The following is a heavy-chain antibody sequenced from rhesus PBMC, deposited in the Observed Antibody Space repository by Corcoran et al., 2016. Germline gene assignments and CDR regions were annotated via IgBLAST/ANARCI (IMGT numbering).Heavy chain of an antibody. CDR3: ARLGSGYYYYFDY. D-gene: IGHD3-28*01. CDR1: GGSISGYYY. V-gene: IGHV4-73*01. Sequence: QVKLQQWGEGLVKPSETLSLTCAVYGGSISGYYYWSWIRQPAGKGLEWIGYIYGKSASTNYNPSLKNRGTISKDTSKNQCSLKLSSVTAADTAVYYCARLGSGYYYYFDYWGQGVLVTVSS. J-gene: IGHJ4*01. CDR2: IYGKSAST.